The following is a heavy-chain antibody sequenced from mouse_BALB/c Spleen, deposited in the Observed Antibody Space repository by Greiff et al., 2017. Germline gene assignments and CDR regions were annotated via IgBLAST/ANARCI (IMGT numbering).Heavy chain of an antibody. D-gene: IGHD2-3*01. CDR3: ATMIAY. J-gene: IGHJ3*01. CDR2: ISYDGSN. V-gene: IGHV3-6*02. CDR1: GYSITSGYY. Sequence: EVQLVESGPGLVKPSQSLSLTCSVTGYSITSGYYWNWIRQFPGNKLEWMGYISYDGSNNYNPSLKNRISITRDTSKNQFFLKLNSVTTEDTATYYCATMIAYWGQGTLVTVSA.